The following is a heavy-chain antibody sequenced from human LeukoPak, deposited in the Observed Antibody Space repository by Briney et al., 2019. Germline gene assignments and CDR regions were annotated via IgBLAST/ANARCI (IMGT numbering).Heavy chain of an antibody. CDR2: INPSDGRT. CDR1: GYTFTSYY. V-gene: IGHV1-46*01. D-gene: IGHD6-19*01. J-gene: IGHJ4*02. Sequence: GASVKVSCKASGYTFTSYYIHWVRQAPGQGLEWMGIINPSDGRTNYAQRSQGRVTVSRHTSTNIVYMELYSLRSEDTAVYYCARDDRIAVAGPYFFDYWGQGTLVTVSS. CDR3: ARDDRIAVAGPYFFDY.